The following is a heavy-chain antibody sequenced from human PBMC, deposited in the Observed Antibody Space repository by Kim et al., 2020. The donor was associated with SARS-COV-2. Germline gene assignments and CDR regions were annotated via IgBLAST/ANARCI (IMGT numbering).Heavy chain of an antibody. J-gene: IGHJ4*01. V-gene: IGHV1-3*01. D-gene: IGHD2-2*01. Sequence: ASVKVSCKASGYTFTNYGLHWVRQAPGQRLEWMGWINADNGNTKYSQRFQDRVTITRDTSATTAYMELSSLRSEDTAVYYCARDLCSSSTCYAGPLDYWG. CDR3: ARDLCSSSTCYAGPLDY. CDR1: GYTFTNYG. CDR2: INADNGNT.